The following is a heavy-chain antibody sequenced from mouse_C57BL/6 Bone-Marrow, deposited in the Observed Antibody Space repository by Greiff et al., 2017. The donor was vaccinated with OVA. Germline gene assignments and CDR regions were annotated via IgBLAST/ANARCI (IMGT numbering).Heavy chain of an antibody. CDR3: ARLDGSSYRWYFDV. V-gene: IGHV1-81*01. CDR2: IYPRSGNT. Sequence: LVESGAELARPGASVKLSCKASGYTFTSYGISWVKQRTGQGLEWIGEIYPRSGNTYYNEKFKGKATLTADKSSSTAYMELRSLTSEDSAVYFCARLDGSSYRWYFDVWGTGTTVTVSS. CDR1: GYTFTSYG. J-gene: IGHJ1*03. D-gene: IGHD1-1*01.